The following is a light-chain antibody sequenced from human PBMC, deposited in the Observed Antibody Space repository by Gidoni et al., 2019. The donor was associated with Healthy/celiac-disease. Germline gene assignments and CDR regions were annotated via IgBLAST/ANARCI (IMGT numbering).Light chain of an antibody. CDR3: QQYYSSPRGFT. CDR2: WAS. Sequence: DIVMTQSPDSLAVSLGKRATINCKSSQSLLYSSNDKNYLAWYQQKPGQPPKLLIYWASTRESGVPDRFSGSGSGTDFTLTISSLQAEDVAVYYCQQYYSSPRGFTFGPGTKVDIK. J-gene: IGKJ3*01. V-gene: IGKV4-1*01. CDR1: QSLLYSSNDKNY.